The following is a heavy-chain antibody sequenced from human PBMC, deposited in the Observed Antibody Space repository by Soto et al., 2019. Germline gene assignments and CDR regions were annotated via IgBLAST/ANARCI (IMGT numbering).Heavy chain of an antibody. D-gene: IGHD6-19*01. CDR1: GFTFDEYT. J-gene: IGHJ6*02. CDR3: AKDRAAVTGAYYYYAMDV. Sequence: EVQLVESGGVVVQPGGSLRLSCAASGFTFDEYTMHWVRQAPGKSLEWVSLISWDGGKTYYADSVKGRFTISRDNSKNSLHLPMNSLTTEDSASYYCAKDRAAVTGAYYYYAMDVWGQGTTVTVSS. V-gene: IGHV3-43*01. CDR2: ISWDGGKT.